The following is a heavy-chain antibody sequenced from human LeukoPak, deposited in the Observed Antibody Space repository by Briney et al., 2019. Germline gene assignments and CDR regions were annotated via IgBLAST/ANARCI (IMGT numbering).Heavy chain of an antibody. D-gene: IGHD3-22*01. V-gene: IGHV4-39*07. Sequence: SETLSLTCTVSGGSISGSGYYWGWIRQPPGKGLEWIGSIYYSGSTYYNSSLKSRVTISVDTSKNQFSLKLSSVTAADTAVYYCARGQIVNFDYWGQGTLVTVSS. CDR2: IYYSGST. CDR1: GGSISGSGYY. J-gene: IGHJ4*02. CDR3: ARGQIVNFDY.